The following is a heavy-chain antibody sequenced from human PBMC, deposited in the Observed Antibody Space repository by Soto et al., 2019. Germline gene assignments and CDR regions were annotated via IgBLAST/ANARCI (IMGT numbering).Heavy chain of an antibody. J-gene: IGHJ4*02. Sequence: GGSLRLSCAASGFTFSNAWMSWVRQAPGKGLEWVGRIKSKTDGGTTDYAAPVKGRFTISRDDSKNTLYLQMNSLKTEDTAVYYCTTDCTDPDRGGDCSPPTDYWGQGTLVTVSS. CDR3: TTDCTDPDRGGDCSPPTDY. CDR1: GFTFSNAW. V-gene: IGHV3-15*01. D-gene: IGHD2-21*02. CDR2: IKSKTDGGTT.